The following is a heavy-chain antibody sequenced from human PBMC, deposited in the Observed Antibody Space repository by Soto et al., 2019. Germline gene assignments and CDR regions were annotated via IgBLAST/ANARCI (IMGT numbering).Heavy chain of an antibody. CDR3: ARDRYSSAWYDLDY. J-gene: IGHJ4*02. Sequence: QVQLVESGGGVVQPGRSLRLSCAASGFTFSSYGMRWVRQAPGKGLEWVAVIWYDGSNKYYADSVKGRFTISRDNSKNTLYLQMNSLRAEDTAVYYCARDRYSSAWYDLDYWGQGTLVTASS. V-gene: IGHV3-33*01. D-gene: IGHD6-19*01. CDR2: IWYDGSNK. CDR1: GFTFSSYG.